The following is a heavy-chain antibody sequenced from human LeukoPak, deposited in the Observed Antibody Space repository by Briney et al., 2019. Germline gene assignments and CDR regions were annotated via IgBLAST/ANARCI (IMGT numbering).Heavy chain of an antibody. D-gene: IGHD6-25*01. CDR1: GYTFTNYY. V-gene: IGHV1-46*01. J-gene: IGHJ4*02. CDR2: IKPSGRGT. CDR3: ARQYSSGYFFLDY. Sequence: ASVTLSCKTSGYTFTNYYVHWVRQAPGQGLEWMGIIKPSGRGTTYAQKFQGRVTMTRDTPTSTVYMELSSLRSEDTAVYYCARQYSSGYFFLDYWGQGTLVSASS.